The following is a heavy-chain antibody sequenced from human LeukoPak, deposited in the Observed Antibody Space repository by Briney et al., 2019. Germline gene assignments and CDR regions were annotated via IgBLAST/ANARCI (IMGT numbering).Heavy chain of an antibody. J-gene: IGHJ4*02. D-gene: IGHD3-16*01. V-gene: IGHV3-74*01. CDR1: GFTFDDYG. Sequence: GGSLRLSCAASGFTFDDYGMTWVRQAPGKGLVWVSRINSDGSSTSYADSVKGRFTISRDNAKNTLYLQMNSLRAEDTAVYYCARELRNTIDYWGQGTLVTVSS. CDR3: ARELRNTIDY. CDR2: INSDGSST.